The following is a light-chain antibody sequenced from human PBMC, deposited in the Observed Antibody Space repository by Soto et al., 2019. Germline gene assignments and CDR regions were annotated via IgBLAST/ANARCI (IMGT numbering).Light chain of an antibody. CDR2: DAS. CDR1: QSISSW. CDR3: QQYNTYPLT. Sequence: IHMSQSPATLSASVGDRVSITCRASQSISSWLAWYQQKPGKAPKLLIYDASSLESGVPSRVSGSGSGTEFTLTISSLQPDDFATYYCQQYNTYPLTFGGGTKVDI. J-gene: IGKJ4*01. V-gene: IGKV1-5*01.